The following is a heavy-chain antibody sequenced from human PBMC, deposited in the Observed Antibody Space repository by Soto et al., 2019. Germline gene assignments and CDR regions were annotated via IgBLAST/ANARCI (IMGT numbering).Heavy chain of an antibody. CDR1: GLFFSYYY. CDR3: AIGGGQIYYKGLDV. CDR2: ISGTGDTK. D-gene: IGHD3-10*01. V-gene: IGHV3-11*01. Sequence: GEALRLSCAASGLFFSYYYLSWIRQAPGKALECVAYISGTGDTKYYADSVTGRFTISRDNPKNSLYLQMNSLRPEDAAVYYCAIGGGQIYYKGLDVWGQGTTVTVS. J-gene: IGHJ6*02.